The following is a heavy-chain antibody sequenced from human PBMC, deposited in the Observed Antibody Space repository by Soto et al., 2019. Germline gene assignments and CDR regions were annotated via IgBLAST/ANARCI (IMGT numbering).Heavy chain of an antibody. CDR3: VRDRGYNAFDY. D-gene: IGHD5-18*01. V-gene: IGHV3-7*01. CDR2: IKEDGSEK. J-gene: IGHJ4*02. CDR1: GFTFSTSW. Sequence: EVQVVESGGGLVQPGGSLRLSCAASGFTFSTSWMNWVGQAPGKGLEWVAGIKEDGSEKYYVDSVKGRFTISKDNAENSLELHMNRLRVEDTAVYYCVRDRGYNAFDYWGLGTLVTVSS.